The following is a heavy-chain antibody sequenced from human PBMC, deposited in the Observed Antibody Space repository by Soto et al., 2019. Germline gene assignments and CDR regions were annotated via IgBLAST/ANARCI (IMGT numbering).Heavy chain of an antibody. V-gene: IGHV3-74*01. CDR1: GFTFSHYW. J-gene: IGHJ4*02. CDR3: VRSTPGCFDY. Sequence: EVQLLQSGGGSVRPGGTLTLSCAASGFTFSHYWMHWVRQVPGRGLLWVSRLNHDANRTAYADSVRGRFTISRDNAKNMLYLHMSSVRAEDSATYYCVRSTPGCFDYWGQGAEVSVSS. CDR2: LNHDANRT. D-gene: IGHD2-15*01.